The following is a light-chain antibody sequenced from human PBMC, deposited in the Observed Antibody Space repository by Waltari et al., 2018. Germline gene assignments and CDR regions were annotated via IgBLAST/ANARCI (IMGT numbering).Light chain of an antibody. V-gene: IGKV3-20*01. Sequence: EIVLTQSPGTLSLSPGERATLSCRASQSISKYLVWYQQKPGQAPRLLIYEASIRATGIPDRFSCSVSGTDFSLIISRLEPEDFAVYYCQKYEALPSTFGQGTKVEIK. CDR3: QKYEALPST. J-gene: IGKJ1*01. CDR1: QSISKY. CDR2: EAS.